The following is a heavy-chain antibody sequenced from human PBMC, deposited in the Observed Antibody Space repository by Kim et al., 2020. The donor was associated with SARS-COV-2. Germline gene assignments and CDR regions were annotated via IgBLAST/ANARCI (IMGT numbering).Heavy chain of an antibody. CDR2: INAGNGNK. D-gene: IGHD3-22*01. J-gene: IGHJ4*02. Sequence: ASVKVSCKASGYTFTSYAMHWVRQAPGQRLEWMGWINAGNGNKKYSQKFQGRVTITRDTSASTAYMELSSLRSEDTAVYYCARDLTPLRFTMIVVRGYWGQGTLVTVSS. CDR1: GYTFTSYA. V-gene: IGHV1-3*01. CDR3: ARDLTPLRFTMIVVRGY.